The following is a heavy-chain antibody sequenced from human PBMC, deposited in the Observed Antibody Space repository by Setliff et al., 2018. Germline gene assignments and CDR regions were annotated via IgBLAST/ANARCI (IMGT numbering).Heavy chain of an antibody. V-gene: IGHV3-74*01. D-gene: IGHD2-8*02. J-gene: IGHJ6*03. CDR1: GFTFTTYW. CDR2: INSDGSST. CDR3: TRVWSMVSDSYYFYMDV. Sequence: GESLKISCAASGFTFTTYWMYWVRQSPGKGLAWVSRINSDGSSTTYADSVKGRFTISRDNAKNTLYLQMNSLGAEDTAVYFCTRVWSMVSDSYYFYMDVWGKGTTVTVSS.